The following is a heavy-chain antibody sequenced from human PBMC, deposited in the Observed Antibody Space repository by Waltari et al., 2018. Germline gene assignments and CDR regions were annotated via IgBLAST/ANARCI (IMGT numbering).Heavy chain of an antibody. Sequence: QVQLVQSGAEVKKPGSSLKVSCKASGGTFTNYSIHWVRQAPGLGLEGMGCIIPRFGAADYSQNLQGRVTITVDESTTTAYMELSSLSSEDAAVYYCARDSKMKGEWLRLHHWGQGTLVTVSS. CDR1: GGTFTNYS. CDR3: ARDSKMKGEWLRLHH. D-gene: IGHD3-3*01. J-gene: IGHJ5*02. V-gene: IGHV1-69*01. CDR2: IIPRFGAA.